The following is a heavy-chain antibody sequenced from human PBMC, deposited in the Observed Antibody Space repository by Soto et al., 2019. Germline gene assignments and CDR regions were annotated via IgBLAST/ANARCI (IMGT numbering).Heavy chain of an antibody. CDR3: ARDREYSSSPDF. V-gene: IGHV1-18*04. D-gene: IGHD3-22*01. CDR2: INVYNGNT. Sequence: GASVKVSCKASGYTFISYGISWVRLAPGQGLEWMGYINVYNGNTNYPQKVQGRVTMTTDTSTSTAYMELRSLRSDDTAMYYCARDREYSSSPDFWGQGTLVTVSS. J-gene: IGHJ1*01. CDR1: GYTFISYG.